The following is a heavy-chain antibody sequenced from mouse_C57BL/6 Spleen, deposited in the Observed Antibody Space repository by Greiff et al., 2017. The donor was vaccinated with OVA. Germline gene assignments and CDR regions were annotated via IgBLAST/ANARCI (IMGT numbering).Heavy chain of an antibody. CDR2: ISSGGSYT. D-gene: IGHD2-4*01. CDR1: GFTFSSYG. V-gene: IGHV5-6*01. J-gene: IGHJ1*03. CDR3: ARQGYDYGGYFDV. Sequence: EVQLVESGGDLVKPGGSLKLSCAASGFTFSSYGMSWVRQTPDKRLEWVATISSGGSYTYYPDSVKGRFTISRDNAKNTLYLQMSSLKSEDTAMYYCARQGYDYGGYFDVWGTGTTVTVSS.